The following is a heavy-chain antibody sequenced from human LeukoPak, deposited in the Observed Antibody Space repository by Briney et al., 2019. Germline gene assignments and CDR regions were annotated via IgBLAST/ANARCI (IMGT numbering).Heavy chain of an antibody. CDR1: GFTFSSYG. J-gene: IGHJ3*02. CDR3: AKDVHYDFWSGPDAFDI. Sequence: GGSLRLSCAASGFTFSSYGMHWVRQAPGKGLEWVAFIRYDGSNKYYADSVKGRFTISRDNSKNTLYLQMNSLRAEDTAVYYCAKDVHYDFWSGPDAFDIWGQGAMVTVSS. CDR2: IRYDGSNK. V-gene: IGHV3-30*02. D-gene: IGHD3-3*01.